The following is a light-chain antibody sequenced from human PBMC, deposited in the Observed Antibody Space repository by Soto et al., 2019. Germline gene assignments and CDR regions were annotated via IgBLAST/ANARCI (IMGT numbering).Light chain of an antibody. Sequence: EIVLTQSPATLSLSPGERATLSCRASQSVSSSYLAWYQQKPGLAPRLLIYDASSRATGIPDRFSGSGSETDFTLTISTLEPEDFAVYYCQQYGSSGFTFGPGTKVDIK. J-gene: IGKJ3*01. CDR1: QSVSSSY. CDR3: QQYGSSGFT. CDR2: DAS. V-gene: IGKV3D-20*01.